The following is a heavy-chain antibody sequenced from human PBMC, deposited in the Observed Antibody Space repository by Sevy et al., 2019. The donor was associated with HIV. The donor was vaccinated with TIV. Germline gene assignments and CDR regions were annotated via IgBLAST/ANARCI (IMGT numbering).Heavy chain of an antibody. CDR2: IWFDGSNT. Sequence: GGSLRLSCAASGFTFSTYGMHWVRQAPGKGLEWVAVIWFDGSNTYYADSVKGRFTISRDIAKNTLHLQMNSLRAEDTAIYYCAKRRVQSGLSGGGANYGWDVCGHGTTVTVSS. J-gene: IGHJ6*02. V-gene: IGHV3-33*06. D-gene: IGHD2-15*01. CDR1: GFTFSTYG. CDR3: AKRRVQSGLSGGGANYGWDV.